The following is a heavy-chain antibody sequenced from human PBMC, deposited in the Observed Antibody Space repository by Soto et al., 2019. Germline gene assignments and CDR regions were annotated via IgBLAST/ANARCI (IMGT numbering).Heavy chain of an antibody. D-gene: IGHD6-13*01. Sequence: QVQLVQSGAEVKKPGASVKVSCKASGYTFTSYYMHWVRQAPGQGLEWMGIINPSGGSTSYAQKFQGRVTMTRDTSTSTVYMELSSLRSEDTAVYYCARDRSSSWYVREYYYYGMDVWGQGTTVTVSS. V-gene: IGHV1-46*01. CDR3: ARDRSSSWYVREYYYYGMDV. J-gene: IGHJ6*02. CDR1: GYTFTSYY. CDR2: INPSGGST.